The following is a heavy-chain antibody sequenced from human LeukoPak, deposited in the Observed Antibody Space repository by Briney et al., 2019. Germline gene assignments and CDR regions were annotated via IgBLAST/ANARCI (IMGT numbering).Heavy chain of an antibody. D-gene: IGHD3-22*01. CDR3: ARGPVGTYYYDSSGYYYPSPYFDY. Sequence: VASVKVSCKASGYTFTSYYMHWVRQAPGQGLEWMGIINPSGGSTSYAQKFQGRITMTRDTSTSTVYMELSSLRSEDTAVYYCARGPVGTYYYDSSGYYYPSPYFDYWGQGTLVTVSS. CDR2: INPSGGST. CDR1: GYTFTSYY. J-gene: IGHJ4*02. V-gene: IGHV1-46*01.